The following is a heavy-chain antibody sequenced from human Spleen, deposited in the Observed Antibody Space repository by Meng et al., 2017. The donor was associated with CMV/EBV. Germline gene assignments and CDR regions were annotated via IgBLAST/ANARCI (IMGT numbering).Heavy chain of an antibody. D-gene: IGHD3-3*01. J-gene: IGHJ3*01. Sequence: YWMQWVRQVPGKGLVWVSRFQADGSGTSYADSVKGRFTISRDTVKTMLYLQMDRLRVEDTGLYYCARGVYGGFWNGYKEPSSDALDVWGQGTMVTVSS. CDR2: FQADGSGT. V-gene: IGHV3-74*01. CDR3: ARGVYGGFWNGYKEPSSDALDV. CDR1: YW.